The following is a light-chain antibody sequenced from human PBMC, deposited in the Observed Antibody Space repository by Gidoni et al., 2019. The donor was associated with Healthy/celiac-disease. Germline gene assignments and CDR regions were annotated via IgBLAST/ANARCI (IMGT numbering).Light chain of an antibody. Sequence: EIVLTPSPATLSLSLGERATLSCMASQSVSSYFAWYQQKPGQAPRLLIYAASNRATGSPARFSGSGSGTDFTLTISSREPEDFAVDYCQQRSNWPPTFGQGTKVEIK. V-gene: IGKV3-11*01. CDR2: AAS. J-gene: IGKJ1*01. CDR3: QQRSNWPPT. CDR1: QSVSSY.